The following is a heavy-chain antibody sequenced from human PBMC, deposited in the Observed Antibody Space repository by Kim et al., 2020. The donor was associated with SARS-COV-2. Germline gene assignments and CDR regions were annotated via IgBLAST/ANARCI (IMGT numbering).Heavy chain of an antibody. CDR3: ARDRPVGSPPYFDY. D-gene: IGHD6-6*01. CDR1: GFTFSSYS. CDR2: ISSSNTI. J-gene: IGHJ4*02. Sequence: GGSLRLSCAGSGFTFSSYSMNWVRQAPGKGLEWVSYISSSNTIHYADYVKGRLTISRDNAKNSLYLQMNSLRDEDTAVYYCARDRPVGSPPYFDYWGQGT. V-gene: IGHV3-48*02.